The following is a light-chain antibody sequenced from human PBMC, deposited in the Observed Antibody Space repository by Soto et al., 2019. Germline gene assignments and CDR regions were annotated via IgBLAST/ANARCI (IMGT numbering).Light chain of an antibody. CDR1: QRGSSN. CDR3: QQYNNWPLT. CDR2: GTS. J-gene: IGKJ4*01. V-gene: IGKV3-15*01. Sequence: EIVMTQSPATLSVSPGERATLSCRASQRGSSNLAWYQQKPCQAPRLHIYGTSTRATGIPARFSGSGSGTEFTLTLRSLQSEDFAVYYCQQYNNWPLTFGGGTKVEIK.